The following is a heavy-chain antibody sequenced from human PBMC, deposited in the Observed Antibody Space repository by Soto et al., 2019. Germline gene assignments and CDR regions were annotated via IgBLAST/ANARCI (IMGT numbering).Heavy chain of an antibody. J-gene: IGHJ5*02. Sequence: HPGGSLRLSCAASGFTFSGSAMHWVRQASGKGLEWVGRIRSKANSYATAYAASVKGRFTISRDDSKNTAYLQMNSLKTEDTAVNYCTRHLDYSNLLSLTHLDPWGQGTLVTVSS. V-gene: IGHV3-73*01. CDR1: GFTFSGSA. CDR2: IRSKANSYAT. D-gene: IGHD4-4*01. CDR3: TRHLDYSNLLSLTHLDP.